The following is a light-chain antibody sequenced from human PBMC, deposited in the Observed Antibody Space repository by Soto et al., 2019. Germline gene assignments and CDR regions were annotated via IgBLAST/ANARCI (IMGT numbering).Light chain of an antibody. Sequence: QSVLTQPASVSGSPGQSITISCTGTSSDVGGYNYVSWYQQHPGKAPKLMIYDVSNRPSGVSNRFSGSKSGNTASLTISGLQAEDEADYYCSSYTSSSTRVYVFGTGTQLTVL. J-gene: IGLJ1*01. V-gene: IGLV2-14*01. CDR1: SSDVGGYNY. CDR2: DVS. CDR3: SSYTSSSTRVYV.